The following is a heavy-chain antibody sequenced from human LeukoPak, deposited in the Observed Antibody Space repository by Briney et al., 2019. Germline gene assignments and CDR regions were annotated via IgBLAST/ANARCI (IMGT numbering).Heavy chain of an antibody. Sequence: GGSLRLSCAASGFTFSSYAMSWVRQAPGKGLEWVSAISGSGGSTYYADSVKGGFTISRNNSKNKVHLQMNSLRTEDTAVYYCARDRLCTGGSCYGWLDYWGQGTVVTVSS. V-gene: IGHV3-23*01. J-gene: IGHJ4*02. CDR1: GFTFSSYA. CDR3: ARDRLCTGGSCYGWLDY. CDR2: ISGSGGST. D-gene: IGHD2-15*01.